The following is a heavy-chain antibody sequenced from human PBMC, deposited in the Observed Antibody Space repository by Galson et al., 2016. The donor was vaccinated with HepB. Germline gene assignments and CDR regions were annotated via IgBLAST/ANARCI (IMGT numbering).Heavy chain of an antibody. CDR1: GYIISRYG. J-gene: IGHJ4*02. Sequence: SVKVSCKASGYIISRYGISWVRQARGQGLEWLGWVRPYNGDTLYAEKFQERVTLTMDTATSTAYMDLRNLGSDDTAVYYCVRGVRIVVSTAMRGAYYFDYWGQGTLVTVSS. CDR2: VRPYNGDT. CDR3: VRGVRIVVSTAMRGAYYFDY. D-gene: IGHD2-2*01. V-gene: IGHV1-18*01.